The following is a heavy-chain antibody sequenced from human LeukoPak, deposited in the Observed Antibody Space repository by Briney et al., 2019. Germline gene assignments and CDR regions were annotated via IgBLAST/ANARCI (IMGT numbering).Heavy chain of an antibody. V-gene: IGHV1-69*13. D-gene: IGHD2-2*01. CDR3: ARGDCSSTSCYVGYNWFDP. Sequence: SVKVSCKASGGTFSSYAISWVRQAPGQGLEWMGGIIPIFGTANYAQKFQGRVTITADESTSTAYMELSSLRSEDTAVYYCARGDCSSTSCYVGYNWFDPWGQGTLVTVSS. CDR2: IIPIFGTA. J-gene: IGHJ5*02. CDR1: GGTFSSYA.